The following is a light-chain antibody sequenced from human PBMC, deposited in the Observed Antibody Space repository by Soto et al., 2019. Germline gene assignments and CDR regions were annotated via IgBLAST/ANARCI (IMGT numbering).Light chain of an antibody. CDR1: QSVSSY. V-gene: IGKV3-11*01. CDR3: QQRSNWPT. Sequence: ETLLTQCPANLSLSPGETATLSCRASQSVSSYLAWYQQKPGQAPRLLIYDASNRATGIPARLSGSGSGTDFTLTIRSLEPEDFAVYYCQQRSNWPTFGQGTRLEIK. CDR2: DAS. J-gene: IGKJ5*01.